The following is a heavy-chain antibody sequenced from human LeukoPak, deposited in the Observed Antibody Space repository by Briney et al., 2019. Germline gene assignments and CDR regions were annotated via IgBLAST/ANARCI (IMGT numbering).Heavy chain of an antibody. CDR2: ISGSGYSA. CDR1: GFTFSSYG. V-gene: IGHV3-23*01. CDR3: AKDSKIVGATFRSYHYMDV. D-gene: IGHD1-26*01. J-gene: IGHJ6*03. Sequence: GGSLRLSCAVSGFTFSSYGMSWVRQAPGKGLEWVPAISGSGYSAYYADSVKGRFTISRDNSKNTLFLQMNSLRAEDTAVYYCAKDSKIVGATFRSYHYMDVWGKGTAVTVSS.